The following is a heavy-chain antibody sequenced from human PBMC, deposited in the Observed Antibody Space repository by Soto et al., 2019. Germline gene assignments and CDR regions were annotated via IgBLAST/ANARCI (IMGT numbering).Heavy chain of an antibody. D-gene: IGHD2-15*01. CDR2: ISSSGSTI. CDR1: GFTFSSYS. CDR3: GRGHSIVVVVTATLGLDY. Sequence: GGSLRLSCAASGFTFSSYSMNWVRQAPGKGLEWVSYISSSGSTIYYADSVKGRFTISRDNAKSSLYLQMNSLRAEDTAVYYCGRGHSIVVVVTATLGLDYWGRGTLVTVSS. J-gene: IGHJ4*02. V-gene: IGHV3-48*01.